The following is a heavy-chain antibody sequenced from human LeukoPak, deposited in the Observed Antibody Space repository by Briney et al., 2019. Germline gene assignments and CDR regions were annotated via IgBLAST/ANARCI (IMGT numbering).Heavy chain of an antibody. CDR1: GYTFTSYA. Sequence: ASVKVSCKASGYTFTSYAMHWVRQAPGQRLEWMGWINAGNDNTKYSQKFQGRVTITRDTSASTAYMELSSLRSEDTAVYYCARGHYYDSNFDYWGQGTLVTVSS. V-gene: IGHV1-3*01. CDR3: ARGHYYDSNFDY. CDR2: INAGNDNT. J-gene: IGHJ4*02. D-gene: IGHD3-22*01.